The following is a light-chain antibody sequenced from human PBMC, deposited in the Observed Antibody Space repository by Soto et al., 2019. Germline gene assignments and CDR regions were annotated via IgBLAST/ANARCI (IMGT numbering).Light chain of an antibody. CDR2: GTS. CDR1: QIIGND. J-gene: IGKJ2*01. CDR3: QQGYKTPYT. V-gene: IGKV1-39*01. Sequence: DIQMTQSPSSLSASVGDIVTITCRASQIIGNDLNWYQQKPGKAPKLLVYGTSSLQSGVPSRYIGRGSGTYFTLTINSLLPDDFAVYYCQQGYKTPYTFGRGTK.